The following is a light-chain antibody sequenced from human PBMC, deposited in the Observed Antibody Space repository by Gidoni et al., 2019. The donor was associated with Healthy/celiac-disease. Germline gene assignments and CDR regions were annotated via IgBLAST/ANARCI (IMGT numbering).Light chain of an antibody. CDR3: QQYYSTPLT. J-gene: IGKJ5*01. CDR2: WAS. Sequence: DIVMTQSPDSLAESMGERATINCKSSQSVLYSSNNKNYLAWYQQKPGQPPTLLIYWASTRESGVPDRFSGSGSGTDFTLTISSLQAEDVAVYYCQQYYSTPLTFXQXTRLEIK. CDR1: QSVLYSSNNKNY. V-gene: IGKV4-1*01.